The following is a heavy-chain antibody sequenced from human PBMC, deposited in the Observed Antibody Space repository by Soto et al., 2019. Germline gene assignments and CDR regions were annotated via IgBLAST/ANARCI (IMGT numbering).Heavy chain of an antibody. D-gene: IGHD2-15*01. CDR3: ARGGVVNCSGGSCYTYYYYGMDV. V-gene: IGHV1-69*13. J-gene: IGHJ6*02. CDR2: IIPIFGTA. Sequence: SVKVSCKASGGTFSSYAISWLRQAPGQGLEWMGGIIPIFGTANYAQKFQGRVTITADESTSTAYMELSSLRSEDTAVYYCARGGVVNCSGGSCYTYYYYGMDVWGQGTTVTVSS. CDR1: GGTFSSYA.